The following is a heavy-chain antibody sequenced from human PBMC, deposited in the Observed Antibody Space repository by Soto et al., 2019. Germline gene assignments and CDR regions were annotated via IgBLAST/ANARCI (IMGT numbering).Heavy chain of an antibody. V-gene: IGHV3-30-3*01. CDR2: ISYDGSNK. J-gene: IGHJ4*02. D-gene: IGHD3-16*01. CDR1: GFTFSSYA. CDR3: ARDWGITN. Sequence: PGGSLRLSCAASGFTFSSYAMHWVRQAPGTGLEWVAVISYDGSNKYYADSVKGRFTISRDNSKNTLYLQMNSLRAEDTAVYYCARDWGITNWGQGTLVTVSS.